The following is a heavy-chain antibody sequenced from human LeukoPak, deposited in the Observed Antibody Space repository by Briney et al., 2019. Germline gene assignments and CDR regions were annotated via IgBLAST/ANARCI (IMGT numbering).Heavy chain of an antibody. CDR3: ARGGFKDIVASWASYYYYGMDV. CDR1: GGSISSYY. CDR2: IYYSGST. V-gene: IGHV4-59*01. D-gene: IGHD5-12*01. Sequence: SETLSLTCTVFGGSISSYYWSWIRQPPGKGLEWIGYIYYSGSTNYNPSLKSRVTISVDTSKNQFSLKLSSVTAADTAVYYCARGGFKDIVASWASYYYYGMDVWGQGTTVTVSS. J-gene: IGHJ6*02.